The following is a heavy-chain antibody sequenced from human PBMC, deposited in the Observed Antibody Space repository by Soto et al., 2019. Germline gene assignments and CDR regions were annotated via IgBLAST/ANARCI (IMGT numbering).Heavy chain of an antibody. D-gene: IGHD3-3*01. V-gene: IGHV4-39*01. Sequence: PSETLSLTCTVSGGSISSSSYYWGWIRQPPGKGLEWIGSIYYSGSTYYNPSLKSRVTISVDTSKNQFSLKLSSVTAADTAVYYCATTRGINDFWSGSGHWFDPWGQGTLVTVSS. CDR2: IYYSGST. CDR1: GGSISSSSYY. J-gene: IGHJ5*02. CDR3: ATTRGINDFWSGSGHWFDP.